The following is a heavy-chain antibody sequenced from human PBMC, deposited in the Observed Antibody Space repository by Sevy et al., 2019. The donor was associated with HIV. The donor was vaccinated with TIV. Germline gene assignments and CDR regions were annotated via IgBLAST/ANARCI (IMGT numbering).Heavy chain of an antibody. D-gene: IGHD3-10*01. V-gene: IGHV1-69*13. J-gene: IGHJ6*02. CDR2: IIPIFGTA. Sequence: ASVKVSCKASGGTFSSYAISWVRQAPGQGLEWMGGIIPIFGTANYAQKFQGRVTITADESTSTAYMELGSLRSEDTAVYYCANSYYYGSGRRYYYYGMDVWGQGTTVTVSS. CDR3: ANSYYYGSGRRYYYYGMDV. CDR1: GGTFSSYA.